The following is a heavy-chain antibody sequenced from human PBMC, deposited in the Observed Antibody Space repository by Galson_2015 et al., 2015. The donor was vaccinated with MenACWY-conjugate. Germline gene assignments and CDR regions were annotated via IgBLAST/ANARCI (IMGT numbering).Heavy chain of an antibody. J-gene: IGHJ4*02. Sequence: SLRLSCAASAFTFSSFEMNWVRQAPGKGLEWVSYISSSGTTIYYLDSVKGRFTISRDNAKNSLYLQMNSLGAEDTAVYYCARLAVPGLNWGQGTLVTVSS. CDR1: AFTFSSFE. D-gene: IGHD6-19*01. CDR3: ARLAVPGLN. V-gene: IGHV3-48*03. CDR2: ISSSGTTI.